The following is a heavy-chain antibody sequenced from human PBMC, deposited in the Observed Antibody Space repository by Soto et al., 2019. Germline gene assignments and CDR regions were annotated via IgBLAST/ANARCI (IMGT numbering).Heavy chain of an antibody. CDR2: IYSGGST. CDR3: AREDIVVVVAATGPTSYYYGMDV. CDR1: GFTVSSNY. D-gene: IGHD2-15*01. J-gene: IGHJ6*02. Sequence: EVQLVESGGGLIQPGGSLRLSCAASGFTVSSNYMSWVRQAPGKGLEWVSVIYSGGSTYYADSVKGRFTISRDISKNTLYLQMNSLRAEDTAVYYCAREDIVVVVAATGPTSYYYGMDVWGQGTTVTVSS. V-gene: IGHV3-53*01.